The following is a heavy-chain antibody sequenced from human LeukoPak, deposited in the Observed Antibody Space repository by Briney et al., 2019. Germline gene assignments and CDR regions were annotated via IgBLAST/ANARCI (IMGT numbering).Heavy chain of an antibody. D-gene: IGHD6-13*01. CDR2: ISYDGSNK. V-gene: IGHV3-30-3*01. Sequence: GGSLRLSCAASGFTFSSYAMHWVRQAPGKGLEWVAVISYDGSNKYYADSVKGRFTISRDNSKDTLYLQMNSLRAEDTAVYYCARDPPWYSSSRYLDYWGQGTLVTVSS. CDR3: ARDPPWYSSSRYLDY. CDR1: GFTFSSYA. J-gene: IGHJ4*02.